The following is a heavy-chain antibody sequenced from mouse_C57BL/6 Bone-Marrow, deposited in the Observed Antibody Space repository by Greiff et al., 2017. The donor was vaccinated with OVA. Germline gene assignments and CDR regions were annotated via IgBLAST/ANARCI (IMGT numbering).Heavy chain of an antibody. CDR2: IYPGSGST. V-gene: IGHV1-55*01. CDR1: GYTFTSYW. J-gene: IGHJ1*03. D-gene: IGHD2-1*01. CDR3: APLLIYYGNYVWYFDV. Sequence: VQLQQPGAELVKPGASVKMSCKASGYTFTSYWITWVKQRPGQGLEWIGDIYPGSGSTNYNEKFKSKATLTVDTSSSTAYMQLSSLTSEDSAVYYGAPLLIYYGNYVWYFDVWGTGTTVTVSA.